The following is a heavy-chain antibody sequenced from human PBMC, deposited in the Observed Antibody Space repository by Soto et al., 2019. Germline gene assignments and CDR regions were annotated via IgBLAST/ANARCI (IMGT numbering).Heavy chain of an antibody. CDR1: GFTFSSYE. D-gene: IGHD3-3*01. Sequence: EVQLVESGGGLVQPGGSLRLSCAASGFTFSSYEMNWVRQAPGKGLEWVSYISSSGSTIYYADSVKGRFTISRDNAKNSLYLQMNSLRAEDTAVYYCARTYYDFWSGYYKGYYYYYGMDVWGQGTTVTVSS. J-gene: IGHJ6*02. CDR2: ISSSGSTI. CDR3: ARTYYDFWSGYYKGYYYYYGMDV. V-gene: IGHV3-48*03.